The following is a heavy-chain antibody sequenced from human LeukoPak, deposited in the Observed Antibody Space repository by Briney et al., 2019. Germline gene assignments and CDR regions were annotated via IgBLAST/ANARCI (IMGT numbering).Heavy chain of an antibody. V-gene: IGHV3-74*01. J-gene: IGHJ4*02. D-gene: IGHD3-22*01. CDR3: ARATYYYDSSGYRAVYYFDY. CDR2: INTDETIT. CDR1: GFTFSSYW. Sequence: GGSLRLSCAASGFTFSSYWMHWVRQAPGKGLVWVSRINTDETITTYADSVKGRFTISRDNAKNTLYLQMNSLRAEDTAVDYCARATYYYDSSGYRAVYYFDYWGQGTLVTVSS.